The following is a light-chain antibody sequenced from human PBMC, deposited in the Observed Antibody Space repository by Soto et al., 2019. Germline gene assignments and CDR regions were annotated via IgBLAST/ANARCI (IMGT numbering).Light chain of an antibody. CDR2: DVS. V-gene: IGLV2-11*01. CDR3: FSYAGSPWV. CDR1: SSDVGSYNF. J-gene: IGLJ3*02. Sequence: QSVLTQPRSVSGSPGQSVTISCTGTSSDVGSYNFVSWYQQHPGKAPKLMIYDVSNRPSGVPDRFSGSKSGNTASLTIFGLQAEDEADYYCFSYAGSPWVFGGGTKLTVL.